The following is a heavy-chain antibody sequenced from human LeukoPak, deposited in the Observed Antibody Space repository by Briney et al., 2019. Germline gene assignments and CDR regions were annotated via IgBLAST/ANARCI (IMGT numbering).Heavy chain of an antibody. Sequence: PGGSLRLSCSASGFSFSSYGMHWVRQAPGKGLEWVAVIWNDGSHQYYADSEKGRFTISRDNSRNTVYLQMNRLRVDGTAVYYCARDATEYGDSHFDWWGQGTLVTVSS. CDR2: IWNDGSHQ. CDR3: ARDATEYGDSHFDW. CDR1: GFSFSSYG. J-gene: IGHJ4*02. D-gene: IGHD4-17*01. V-gene: IGHV3-33*01.